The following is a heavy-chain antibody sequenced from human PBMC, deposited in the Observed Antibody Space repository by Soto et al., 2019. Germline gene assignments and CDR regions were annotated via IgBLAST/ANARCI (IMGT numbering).Heavy chain of an antibody. Sequence: SETLSLTCAVSGGSSSSSNWWSWVRQPPGKGLEWIGEIYHSGTTNYNPSLKSRVTISVDKSKNQLSLKLTSVTAADTAVYYCARVWGGAFDIWGQGTPVTVSS. D-gene: IGHD3-10*01. CDR2: IYHSGTT. CDR3: ARVWGGAFDI. V-gene: IGHV4-4*02. J-gene: IGHJ3*02. CDR1: GGSSSSSNW.